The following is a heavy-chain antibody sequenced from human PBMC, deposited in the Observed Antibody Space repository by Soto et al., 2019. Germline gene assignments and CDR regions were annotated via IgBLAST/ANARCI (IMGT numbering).Heavy chain of an antibody. CDR3: ARSRYTSGWWTPPFDY. CDR2: IYYSGST. Sequence: SETLSLTCAVSGGSISSYYWSWIRQPPGKGLEWIWYIYYSGSTNYNPSLKSRVTISVDTSKNQFSLKLTSVTAADTAVYYCARSRYTSGWWTPPFDYWGQGTLVTVSS. CDR1: GGSISSYY. V-gene: IGHV4-59*01. D-gene: IGHD6-19*01. J-gene: IGHJ4*02.